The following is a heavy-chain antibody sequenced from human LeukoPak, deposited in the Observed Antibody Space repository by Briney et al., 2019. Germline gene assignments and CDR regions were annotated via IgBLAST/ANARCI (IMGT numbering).Heavy chain of an antibody. CDR1: GYSFTSYW. J-gene: IGHJ3*02. CDR3: ARGVGSGSYLGAFDI. D-gene: IGHD1-26*01. CDR2: IYPGDSDT. Sequence: GESLKISCKGSGYSFTSYWIGWVRPMPGKGLEWMGIIYPGDSDTRYSPSFQGQVTISADKSISTAYLQWSSLKASDTAMYYCARGVGSGSYLGAFDIWGQGTMVTVSS. V-gene: IGHV5-51*01.